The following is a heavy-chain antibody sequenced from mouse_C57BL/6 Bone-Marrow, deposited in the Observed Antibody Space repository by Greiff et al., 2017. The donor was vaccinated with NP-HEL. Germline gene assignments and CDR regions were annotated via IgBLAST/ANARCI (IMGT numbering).Heavy chain of an antibody. J-gene: IGHJ2*01. CDR1: GYTFTDYN. CDR3: ARRGDYYGSVYYFDY. D-gene: IGHD1-1*01. Sequence: EVMLVESGPELVKPGASVKIPCKASGYTFTDYNMDWVKQSHGKSLEWIGDINPNNGGTIYNQKFKGKATLTVDKSSSTAYMELRSLTSEDTAVYYCARRGDYYGSVYYFDYWGQGTTRTVSS. CDR2: INPNNGGT. V-gene: IGHV1-18*01.